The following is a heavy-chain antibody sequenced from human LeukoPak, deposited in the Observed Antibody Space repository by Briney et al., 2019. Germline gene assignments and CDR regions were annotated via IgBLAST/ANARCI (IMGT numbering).Heavy chain of an antibody. CDR3: ARGARGLDH. J-gene: IGHJ4*02. D-gene: IGHD3-10*01. CDR2: ISNGGTII. V-gene: IGHV3-11*04. Sequence: PGGSLRLSCAASGFIFSDYYMSWIRQAPGKGLEWISYISNGGTIIYYANSVKGRFTVSRDHAKNSLYLQMNTLRAEDTAVYYCARGARGLDHWGQGTLVTVSS. CDR1: GFIFSDYY.